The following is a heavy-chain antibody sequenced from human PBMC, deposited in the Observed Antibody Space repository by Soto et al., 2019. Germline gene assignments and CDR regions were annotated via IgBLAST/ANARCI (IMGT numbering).Heavy chain of an antibody. CDR1: GFTFSSYG. D-gene: IGHD2-15*01. CDR2: IWYDGSNK. V-gene: IGHV3-33*01. Sequence: QVQLVESGGGVVQPGRSLRLSCAASGFTFSSYGMHWVRQAPGKGLEWVAVIWYDGSNKYYADSVKGRFTISRDNSKNTRYRQRNSLRAEDTAVYYCAREGSADGGVEYDWFDPWGQGTLVTVSS. CDR3: AREGSADGGVEYDWFDP. J-gene: IGHJ5*02.